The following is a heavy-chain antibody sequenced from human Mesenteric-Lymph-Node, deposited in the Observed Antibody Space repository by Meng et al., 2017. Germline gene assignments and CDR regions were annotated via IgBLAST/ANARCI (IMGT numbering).Heavy chain of an antibody. Sequence: VLRVQSVSEVKKPGASVKVSCKDYGYTFTRYAMNWVRQAPGQGVEWMGWIKTNTGNPTYAQGFTGRFVFSLDTSVSTAYLQISSLKAEDTAVYYCARAEKFKRLRRNWFDPWGQGTLVTVSS. V-gene: IGHV7-4-1*02. CDR3: ARAEKFKRLRRNWFDP. CDR1: GYTFTRYA. J-gene: IGHJ5*02. CDR2: IKTNTGNP.